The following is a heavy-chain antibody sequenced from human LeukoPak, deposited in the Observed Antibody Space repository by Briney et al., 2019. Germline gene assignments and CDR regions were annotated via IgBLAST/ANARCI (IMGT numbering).Heavy chain of an antibody. CDR1: GFTFSTYS. CDR3: AREGYYGSGSPPSLYFDY. Sequence: GGSLRLSCAASGFTFSTYSMKWVRQAPGKGLEWVSYISDSSAMYYADSVRGRFTISRENDKNSLFLQMNSLRAEDTAVYYCAREGYYGSGSPPSLYFDYWGQGTLVTVSS. CDR2: ISDSSAM. J-gene: IGHJ4*02. V-gene: IGHV3-48*01. D-gene: IGHD3-10*01.